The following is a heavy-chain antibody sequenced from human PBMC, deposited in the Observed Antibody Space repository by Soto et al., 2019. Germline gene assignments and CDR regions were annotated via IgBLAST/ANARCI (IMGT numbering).Heavy chain of an antibody. V-gene: IGHV4-4*07. CDR2: IYASGRT. D-gene: IGHD3-9*01. J-gene: IGHJ2*01. CDR1: GVSITPYF. Sequence: QVQLHESGPGLVKPSETLSLTCTVSGVSITPYFWSWIRQPAGKAPEWVGHIYASGRTTYNPSLKSRVTMSVSQTQVSLTLTSVTAADTAVYYCARHFDVDPSLDQYYFDLWGRGALVTVSS. CDR3: ARHFDVDPSLDQYYFDL.